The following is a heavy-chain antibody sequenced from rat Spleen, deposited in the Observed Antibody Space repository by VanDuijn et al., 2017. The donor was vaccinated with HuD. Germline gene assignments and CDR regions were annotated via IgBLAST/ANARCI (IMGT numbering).Heavy chain of an antibody. D-gene: IGHD1-1*01. Sequence: EVQLVESGGGLVQPGGSLKLSCAASGFTFSNYGMAWVRQTPTKGLDWVASISTGGGNTYYRDSVKGRFTISRDNAKSSLYLQVDSLRSEDTTTYYCARQATTVPSYFDYWGQGVMVTVSS. V-gene: IGHV5S13*01. CDR1: GFTFSNYG. CDR2: ISTGGGNT. J-gene: IGHJ2*01. CDR3: ARQATTVPSYFDY.